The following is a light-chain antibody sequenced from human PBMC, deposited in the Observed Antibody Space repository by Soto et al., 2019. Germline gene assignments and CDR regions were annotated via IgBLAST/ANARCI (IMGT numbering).Light chain of an antibody. Sequence: QAVVTQPPSVSGAPGQRGTISCTGSSSNIGAGYDVHWYQQLPGTAPKLLIYGNSNRPSGVPDRFSGSKSGTSASLAITGLQAEYDADYYCQSYDSSLSALFGGGTKVTVL. V-gene: IGLV1-40*01. CDR1: SSNIGAGYD. CDR3: QSYDSSLSAL. J-gene: IGLJ3*02. CDR2: GNS.